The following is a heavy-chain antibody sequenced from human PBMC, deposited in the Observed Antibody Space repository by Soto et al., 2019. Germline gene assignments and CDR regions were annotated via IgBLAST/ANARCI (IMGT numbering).Heavy chain of an antibody. CDR1: GGSITGSSYY. CDR2: IYYSGST. V-gene: IGHV4-39*01. D-gene: IGHD3-22*01. Sequence: SETLSLTCTVSGGSITGSSYYWGWIRQPPGKGLEWIGSIYYSGSTYYNPSLKSRVTISLDTSKNQFSLKLSSVTAADTAVYYCMLGSGWKDFDYWGQGTLVTVSS. J-gene: IGHJ4*02. CDR3: MLGSGWKDFDY.